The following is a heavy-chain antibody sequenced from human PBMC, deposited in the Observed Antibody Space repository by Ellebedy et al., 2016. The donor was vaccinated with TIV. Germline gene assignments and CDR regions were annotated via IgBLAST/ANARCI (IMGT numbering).Heavy chain of an antibody. CDR2: ISYEGSAK. CDR1: GFTFSSYG. CDR3: ANDDGNGGFGEFIAFAH. D-gene: IGHD3-10*01. V-gene: IGHV3-30*18. J-gene: IGHJ4*02. Sequence: PGGSLRLSCTASGFTFSSYGMHWVRQAPGKGLEWLTLISYEGSAKNYADSVKGRFTVSRDNSKNTLYLQMNNLRTEDTAVYYCANDDGNGGFGEFIAFAHWGPGTLVTVSS.